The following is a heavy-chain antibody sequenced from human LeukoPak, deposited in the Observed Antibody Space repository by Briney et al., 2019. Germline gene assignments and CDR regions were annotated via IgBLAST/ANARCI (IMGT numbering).Heavy chain of an antibody. CDR3: AKGAIRITMIVVVIRRGNYYFDY. V-gene: IGHV3-23*01. J-gene: IGHJ4*02. CDR2: ISGSGGST. CDR1: GFTFSSYA. Sequence: GGSLRLSCSASGFTFSSYAMHWVRQAPGKGLEWVSAISGSGGSTYYADSVKGRFTISRDNSKNTLYLQMNSLRAEDTAVYYCAKGAIRITMIVVVIRRGNYYFDYWGQGTLVTVSS. D-gene: IGHD3-22*01.